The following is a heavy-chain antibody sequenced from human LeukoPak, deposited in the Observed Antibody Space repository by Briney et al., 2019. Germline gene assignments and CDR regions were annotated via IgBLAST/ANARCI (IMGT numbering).Heavy chain of an antibody. V-gene: IGHV3-23*01. CDR2: ISGSDGST. Sequence: GGSRRLSCAASGFTFSTYAMNWVRQSPGKGLEWVSSISGSDGSTYYADSVKGRFTISRDNSKNTLYLQVNSLRAEDTAIYYCAKGASGNYYIYFDYWGKGTLVAVSS. CDR3: AKGASGNYYIYFDY. J-gene: IGHJ4*02. CDR1: GFTFSTYA. D-gene: IGHD1-26*01.